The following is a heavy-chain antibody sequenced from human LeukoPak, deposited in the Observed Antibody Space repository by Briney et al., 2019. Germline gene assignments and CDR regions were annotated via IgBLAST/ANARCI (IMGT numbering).Heavy chain of an antibody. D-gene: IGHD4-23*01. CDR2: ISSSSSYM. V-gene: IGHV3-21*01. J-gene: IGHJ4*02. CDR1: GFTFSSHA. Sequence: PGGSLRLSCAASGFTFSSHAMGWVRQAPGKGLEWVSSISSSSSYMYYADSVKGRFTISRDNAKNSLYLQMNSLRAEDTAVYYCARPNDYGGIGYWGQGTLVTVSS. CDR3: ARPNDYGGIGY.